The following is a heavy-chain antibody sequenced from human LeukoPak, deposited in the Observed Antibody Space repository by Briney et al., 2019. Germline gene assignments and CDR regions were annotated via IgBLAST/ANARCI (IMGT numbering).Heavy chain of an antibody. CDR1: GYTFTSYA. CDR2: INTNTGNP. D-gene: IGHD3-9*01. V-gene: IGHV7-4-1*02. J-gene: IGHJ4*02. Sequence: ASVKVSCKASGYTFTSYAMNWVRQAPGQGLEWMGWINTNTGNPTYHQGFTGRFVFSLDTSVSTAYLQVSSLKAEDTAVYYCAREGEDDILTGYAFDYWGQGTLVSDSS. CDR3: AREGEDDILTGYAFDY.